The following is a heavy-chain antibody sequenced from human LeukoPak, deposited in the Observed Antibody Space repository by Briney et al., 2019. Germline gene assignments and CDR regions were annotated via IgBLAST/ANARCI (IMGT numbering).Heavy chain of an antibody. CDR3: ARGYCSSTSCPSNPYYYYYMDV. J-gene: IGHJ6*03. D-gene: IGHD2-2*01. CDR1: GYTFTSYY. Sequence: ASVKVSCKASGYTFTSYYMHWVRQAPGQGLEWMGIINPSGGSTSYAQKFQGRVTMTRDTSTSTVYMELSSLRSEDTAVYYCARGYCSSTSCPSNPYYYYYMDVWGKGTTVTVSS. V-gene: IGHV1-46*01. CDR2: INPSGGST.